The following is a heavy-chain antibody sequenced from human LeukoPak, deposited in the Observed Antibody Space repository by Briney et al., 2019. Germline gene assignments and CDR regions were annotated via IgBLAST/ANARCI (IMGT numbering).Heavy chain of an antibody. Sequence: PSETLSLTCTVSGGSINSYYWSWIRQPPGKGLEWVGYIYYSRSTNYNPSLKSRVTISVDTSKNQFSLKLSSVTAADTAVYYCATYQLPSLGYYYYMDVWGKGTTVTVSS. CDR1: GGSINSYY. CDR3: ATYQLPSLGYYYYMDV. CDR2: IYYSRST. V-gene: IGHV4-59*01. D-gene: IGHD2-2*01. J-gene: IGHJ6*03.